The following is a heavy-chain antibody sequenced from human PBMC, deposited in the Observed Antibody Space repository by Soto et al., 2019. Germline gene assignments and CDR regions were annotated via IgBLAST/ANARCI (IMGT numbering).Heavy chain of an antibody. CDR1: GGSISSSSYY. D-gene: IGHD5-12*01. J-gene: IGHJ4*02. CDR3: ARRVYSGYDIDY. Sequence: PSETLSLTCTVSGGSISSSSYYWGWIRQPPGKGLEWIGSIYYSGSTYYNPSLKSRVTISVDTSKNQFSLKLSSVTAADTAVYYCARRVYSGYDIDYWGQGTLVTVSS. CDR2: IYYSGST. V-gene: IGHV4-39*01.